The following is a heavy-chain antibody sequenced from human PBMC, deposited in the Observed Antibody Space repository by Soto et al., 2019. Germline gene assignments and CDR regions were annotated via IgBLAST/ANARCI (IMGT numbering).Heavy chain of an antibody. V-gene: IGHV1-18*01. J-gene: IGHJ4*02. CDR1: GYTFTSYG. Sequence: QVQLVQSGAEVKKPGASVKVSCKASGYTFTSYGISWVRQAPGQGLEWMGWISAYNGNTNYAQKLQGRVTRTTDTSTSTAYRELRSLSSDDTAVYYFARDDSSGYYHHFDYWGQGTLVTVSS. CDR2: ISAYNGNT. CDR3: ARDDSSGYYHHFDY. D-gene: IGHD3-22*01.